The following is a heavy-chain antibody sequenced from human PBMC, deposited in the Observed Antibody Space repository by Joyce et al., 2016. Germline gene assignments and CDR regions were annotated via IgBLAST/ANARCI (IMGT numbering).Heavy chain of an antibody. D-gene: IGHD2-21*01. Sequence: QITLQESGRTLVKPTETLTLTCSLSGFSLTTNGVGVAWIRQPPGKALEYLGIIYWDNDKRYSPPLKDRVSITKDASKNQVVLTLTNMRPVDTGTYFCAYRPPIPYSPGWHLFFNVWGQGARVVVSS. CDR1: GFSLTTNGVG. V-gene: IGHV2-5*02. CDR2: IYWDNDK. J-gene: IGHJ4*02. CDR3: AYRPPIPYSPGWHLFFNV.